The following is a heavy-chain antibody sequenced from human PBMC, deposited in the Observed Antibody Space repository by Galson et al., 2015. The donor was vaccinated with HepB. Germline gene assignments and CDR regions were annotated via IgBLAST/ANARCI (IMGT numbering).Heavy chain of an antibody. CDR2: ISYDGSNK. D-gene: IGHD6-19*01. J-gene: IGHJ6*02. CDR1: GFIFSSYA. V-gene: IGHV3-30-3*01. CDR3: ARDRRENSGWYDYYYGMDV. Sequence: SLRLSCAASGFIFSSYAMHWVRQAPGKGLEWVAVISYDGSNKYYADSVKGRFTISRDNSKNTLYLQMNSLRAEDTAVYYCARDRRENSGWYDYYYGMDVWGQGTTVTVSS.